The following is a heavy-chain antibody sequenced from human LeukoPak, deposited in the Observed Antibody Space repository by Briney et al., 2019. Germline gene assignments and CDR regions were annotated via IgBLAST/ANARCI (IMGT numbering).Heavy chain of an antibody. CDR1: GGSFSGYY. CDR2: INHSGST. CDR3: ARVFMMFHYYYYMDV. J-gene: IGHJ6*03. Sequence: SETLSLTCAVYGGSFSGYYWSWIRQPPGKGLEWIGEINHSGSTNYNPSLKSRVTISVDTSKNQFSLRLSSVTAADTAVYYCARVFMMFHYYYYMDVWGKGTTVTVSS. V-gene: IGHV4-34*01. D-gene: IGHD3-16*01.